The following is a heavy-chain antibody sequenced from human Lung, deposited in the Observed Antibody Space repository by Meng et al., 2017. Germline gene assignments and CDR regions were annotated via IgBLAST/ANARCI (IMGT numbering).Heavy chain of an antibody. J-gene: IGHJ4*02. CDR1: GYTFPDYW. V-gene: IGHV1-2*06. D-gene: IGHD6-13*01. CDR3: ARDEDISAAGKLFGDY. Sequence: HVQLGHSGAEVKKPGASVKVSCKASGYTFPDYWLHWVRRAPGQCREWMGRINPKSGDTHYAQRFQGRVTMTGDTSISTAYMELSGLISDDTAMYYCARDEDISAAGKLFGDYWGQGTLVTVSS. CDR2: INPKSGDT.